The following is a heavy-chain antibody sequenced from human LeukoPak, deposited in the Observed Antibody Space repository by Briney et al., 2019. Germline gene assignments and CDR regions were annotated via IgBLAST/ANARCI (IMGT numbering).Heavy chain of an antibody. CDR1: GFTFSDYY. D-gene: IGHD1-26*01. J-gene: IGHJ4*02. CDR3: ARGEGGSYPFDC. V-gene: IGHV3-69-1*01. CDR2: ISSSSYI. Sequence: GGSLRLSCAASGFTFSDYYMSWIRQAPGKGLEWVSYISSSSYIYYADSVKGRFTISRDNAKKSLYLQMNSLRAEDTGVYYCARGEGGSYPFDCWGQGTLVTVSS.